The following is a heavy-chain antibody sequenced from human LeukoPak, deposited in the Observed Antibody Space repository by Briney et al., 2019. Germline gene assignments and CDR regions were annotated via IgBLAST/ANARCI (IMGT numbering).Heavy chain of an antibody. CDR1: GGSISSYY. J-gene: IGHJ4*02. CDR3: ARENSGSYREFDY. Sequence: SKTLSLTCTVSGGSISSYYWSWIRQPAGKGLEWIGRIYTSGSTNYNASLKSRVSMSVDTSKNQFSLKLSSVTAADTAVFYCARENSGSYREFDYWGQGTLVTVSS. V-gene: IGHV4-4*07. D-gene: IGHD1-26*01. CDR2: IYTSGST.